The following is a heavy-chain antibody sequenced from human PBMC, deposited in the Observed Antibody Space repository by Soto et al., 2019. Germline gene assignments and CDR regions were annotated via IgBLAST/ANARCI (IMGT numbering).Heavy chain of an antibody. Sequence: SETLSLTCTVSGGSISSSSYYWGWIRQPPGKGLEWIGSIYYSGSTYYNPSLQSRVTISVDTSKNQFSLKLSSVTAADTAVYYCARSRDGYNPGAFDIWGQGTMVTVSS. CDR2: IYYSGST. J-gene: IGHJ3*02. D-gene: IGHD5-12*01. CDR1: GGSISSSSYY. CDR3: ARSRDGYNPGAFDI. V-gene: IGHV4-39*01.